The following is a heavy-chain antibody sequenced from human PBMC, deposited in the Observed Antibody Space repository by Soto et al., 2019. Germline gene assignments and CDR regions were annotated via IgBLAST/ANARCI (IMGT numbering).Heavy chain of an antibody. CDR1: GFTFSSYG. CDR3: AKGPIYSSGWYFDY. D-gene: IGHD6-19*01. Sequence: GGSLRLSCAASGFTFSSYGMHWVRQAPGKGLEWVAVISYDGSNKYYADSVKGRFTISRDNSKNTLYLQMNSLRDEDTAVYYCAKGPIYSSGWYFDYWGQGTLVTVSS. J-gene: IGHJ4*02. V-gene: IGHV3-30*18. CDR2: ISYDGSNK.